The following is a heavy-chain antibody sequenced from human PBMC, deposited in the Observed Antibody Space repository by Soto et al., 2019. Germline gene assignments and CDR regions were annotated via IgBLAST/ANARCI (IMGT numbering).Heavy chain of an antibody. CDR1: GFLLSTSGVG. Sequence: QITLKESGPTLVKPTQTLTLTCTFSGFLLSTSGVGVGWIRQPPGKALEWLALIYWDDDKRYSPSLKSRLTITKDTSKNQVVLTMTNMDPVDTATYYCAHRRGYYDSSGYWFDPWGQGTLVTVSS. D-gene: IGHD3-22*01. CDR2: IYWDDDK. V-gene: IGHV2-5*02. CDR3: AHRRGYYDSSGYWFDP. J-gene: IGHJ5*02.